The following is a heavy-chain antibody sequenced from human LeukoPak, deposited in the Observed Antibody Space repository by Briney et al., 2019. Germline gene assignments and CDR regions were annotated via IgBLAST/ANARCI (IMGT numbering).Heavy chain of an antibody. Sequence: SQTLSLTCTVSGGSISGGGYYWSWIRQPPGKGLEWIGYIYQSGGTFYNPSLESRVTISADRSTNQFSLKLSSVTAADTAVYYCARRITTAGLFDYWGQGTLVTVSS. D-gene: IGHD6-13*01. V-gene: IGHV4-30-2*01. CDR3: ARRITTAGLFDY. CDR2: IYQSGGT. J-gene: IGHJ4*02. CDR1: GGSISGGGYY.